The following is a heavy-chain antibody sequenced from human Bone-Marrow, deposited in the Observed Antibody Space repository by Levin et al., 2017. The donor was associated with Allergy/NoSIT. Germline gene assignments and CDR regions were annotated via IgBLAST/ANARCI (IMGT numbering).Heavy chain of an antibody. CDR3: ARHFYRKRAVALSKCMIVVLFRPSYYFDY. Sequence: SETLSLTCTVSGGSISSSSYYWGWIRQPPGKGLEWIGSIYYSGSTYYNPSLKSRVTISVDTSKNQFSLKLSSVTAADTAVYYCARHFYRKRAVALSKCMIVVLFRPSYYFDYWGQGTLVTVSS. V-gene: IGHV4-39*01. CDR2: IYYSGST. CDR1: GGSISSSSYY. D-gene: IGHD3-22*01. J-gene: IGHJ4*02.